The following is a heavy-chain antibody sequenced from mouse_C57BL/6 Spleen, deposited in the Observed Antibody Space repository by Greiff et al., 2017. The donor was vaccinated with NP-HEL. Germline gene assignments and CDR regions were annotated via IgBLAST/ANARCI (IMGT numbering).Heavy chain of an antibody. CDR2: IYPGDGAT. Sequence: QVQLQQSGPELVKPGASVKISCKASGYAFSSSWMNWVKQRPGKGLEWIGRIYPGDGATNYNGKFKGKATLTADKSSSTAYMQLSSLTSEDSAVYFCARSVAFDYWGQGTTLTVSS. J-gene: IGHJ2*01. CDR1: GYAFSSSW. CDR3: ARSVAFDY. V-gene: IGHV1-82*01.